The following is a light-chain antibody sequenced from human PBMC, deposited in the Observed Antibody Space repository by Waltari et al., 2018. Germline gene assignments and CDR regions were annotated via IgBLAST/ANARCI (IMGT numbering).Light chain of an antibody. CDR3: QQRGKWPLT. Sequence: EIVLTQSPDTLSLSPGERATLSCRASQSVSNYLAWYQQKPGQAPRLLIYDASKTATGLPARFSGSGFGTDFTLTISTLEPEDFAVYYCQQRGKWPLTFGGGTKVEIK. V-gene: IGKV3-11*01. CDR2: DAS. CDR1: QSVSNY. J-gene: IGKJ4*01.